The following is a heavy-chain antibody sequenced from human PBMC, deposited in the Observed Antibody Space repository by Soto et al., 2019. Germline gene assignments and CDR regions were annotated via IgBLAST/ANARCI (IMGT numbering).Heavy chain of an antibody. Sequence: GGSLRLSCAASGFTFSSYGMHWVRQAPGKGLEWVAVISYDGSNKYYADSVKGRFTISRDNSKNTLYLQMNSLRAEDTAVYYCAKMPKYSSGWYLAQYWGQGTLVTVSS. CDR2: ISYDGSNK. D-gene: IGHD6-19*01. CDR1: GFTFSSYG. J-gene: IGHJ4*02. CDR3: AKMPKYSSGWYLAQY. V-gene: IGHV3-30*18.